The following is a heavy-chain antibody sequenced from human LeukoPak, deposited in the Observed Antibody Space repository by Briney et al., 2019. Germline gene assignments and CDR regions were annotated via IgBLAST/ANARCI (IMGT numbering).Heavy chain of an antibody. CDR3: ARGRVLAYCGGDCSYNWFDP. CDR1: GFTVSSNY. Sequence: QTGGSLRLSCAASGFTVSSNYMSWVRQAPGKGLEWVSVIYSGGSTYYADSVKGRFTISRDNSKNTLYLQMNSLRAEDTAVYYCARGRVLAYCGGDCSYNWFDPWGQGTLVTVSS. D-gene: IGHD2-21*02. J-gene: IGHJ5*02. V-gene: IGHV3-53*01. CDR2: IYSGGST.